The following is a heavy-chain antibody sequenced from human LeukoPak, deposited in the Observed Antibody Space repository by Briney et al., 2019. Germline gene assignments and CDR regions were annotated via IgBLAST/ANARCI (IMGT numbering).Heavy chain of an antibody. CDR2: IIPIFGTA. CDR3: ARGSSGWYEVGYYYYYMDV. Sequence: GSSVKVSSKASGGTFSSYAISWVRQAPGQGLEWMGGIIPIFGTANYAQKFQGRVTITTDESTSTAYMELSSLRSEDTAMYYCARGSSGWYEVGYYYYYMDVWGKGTTVTVSS. V-gene: IGHV1-69*05. D-gene: IGHD6-19*01. CDR1: GGTFSSYA. J-gene: IGHJ6*03.